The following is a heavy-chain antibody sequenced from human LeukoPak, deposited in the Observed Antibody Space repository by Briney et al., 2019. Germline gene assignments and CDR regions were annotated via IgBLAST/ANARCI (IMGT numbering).Heavy chain of an antibody. V-gene: IGHV4-61*08. CDR3: ARHVLGVGGYDYVWGSYRKGYYFDY. Sequence: SETLSLTCTVSGGSISSGGYYWSWIRQPPGKGLEWIGYIYYSGSTNYNPSLKSRVTISVDTSKNQFSLKLSSVTAADTAVYYCARHVLGVGGYDYVWGSYRKGYYFDYWGQGTLVTVSS. CDR1: GGSISSGGYY. D-gene: IGHD3-16*02. J-gene: IGHJ4*02. CDR2: IYYSGST.